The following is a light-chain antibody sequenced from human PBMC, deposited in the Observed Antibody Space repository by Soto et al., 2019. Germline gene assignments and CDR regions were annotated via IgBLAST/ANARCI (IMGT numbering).Light chain of an antibody. CDR1: QIVSSNY. V-gene: IGKV3-20*01. CDR2: GAF. J-gene: IGKJ1*01. Sequence: EIVLTQSPGTLSLSPGERATFSFRASQIVSSNYLAWYQQKPGQAPRLLIYGAFKRATGIPDRFSGSGSGTYLTLTISRMESEDFAVYWCQQYGSSPTTFGQGTKVDIK. CDR3: QQYGSSPTT.